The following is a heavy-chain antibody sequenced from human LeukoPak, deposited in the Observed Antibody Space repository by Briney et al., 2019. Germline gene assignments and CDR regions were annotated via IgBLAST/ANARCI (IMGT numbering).Heavy chain of an antibody. CDR2: ISGSGHST. Sequence: GVLRLSCVGTGSNFGSYVMSWVRQAPGKGLEWVSVISGSGHSTYYAESVKGRFTISRDNSKNTLYLQINSLRAEDTAVYYCAQPKVPSARRFDYWGQGTLVTVSS. D-gene: IGHD2-2*01. J-gene: IGHJ4*02. V-gene: IGHV3-23*01. CDR1: GSNFGSYV. CDR3: AQPKVPSARRFDY.